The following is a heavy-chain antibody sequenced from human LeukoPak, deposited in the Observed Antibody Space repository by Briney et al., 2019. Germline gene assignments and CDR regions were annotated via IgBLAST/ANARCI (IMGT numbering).Heavy chain of an antibody. Sequence: LRLSCAASGFTFSSYAMHWVRQAPGKGLEWIGYISYSGSTNYNPSLKGRVTIAVDTSKNRFSLKLRSVTAADTAVYYCARDSVYATNWYDPWGQGTLVTVSS. D-gene: IGHD2-8*01. J-gene: IGHJ5*02. CDR1: GFTFSSYA. V-gene: IGHV4-59*01. CDR2: ISYSGST. CDR3: ARDSVYATNWYDP.